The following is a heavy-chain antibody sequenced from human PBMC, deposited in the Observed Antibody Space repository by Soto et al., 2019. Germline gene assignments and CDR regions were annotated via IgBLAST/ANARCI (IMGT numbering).Heavy chain of an antibody. CDR3: ARADYYDSSGPVFQH. Sequence: QVQLQQWGAGLLKPSETLSLTCGVFGGSLTGYHWSWIRQPPGKGLEWIGEINHSGSTNYNPSLKSRVTISADKSKNQFSRRLSSVTAADTAVYYCARADYYDSSGPVFQHWGQGTLVTVSS. J-gene: IGHJ1*01. CDR2: INHSGST. D-gene: IGHD3-22*01. CDR1: GGSLTGYH. V-gene: IGHV4-34*01.